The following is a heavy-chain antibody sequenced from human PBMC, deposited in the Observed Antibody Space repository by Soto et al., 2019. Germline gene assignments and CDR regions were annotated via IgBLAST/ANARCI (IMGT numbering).Heavy chain of an antibody. V-gene: IGHV3-21*05. CDR2: ISSSSSYT. CDR1: GFTFSSYT. J-gene: IGHJ4*02. D-gene: IGHD4-17*01. Sequence: PGGSLRLSCAASGFTFSSYTMSWVRQAPGKGLEWVSYISSSSSYTNYADSVKGRFTISRDNAKNSLYLQMNSLRAEDTAVYYCARGLRNFDYWGQGTLVTVSS. CDR3: ARGLRNFDY.